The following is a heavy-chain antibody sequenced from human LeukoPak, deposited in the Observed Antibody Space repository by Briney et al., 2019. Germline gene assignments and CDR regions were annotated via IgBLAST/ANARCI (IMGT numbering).Heavy chain of an antibody. J-gene: IGHJ4*02. V-gene: IGHV1-8*02. Sequence: GASVKVSCTASGYTFTSYDINWVRQATGQGLEWMGWMNPNSGNTGYAQKLQGRVTMTTDTSTSTAYMELRSLRSDDTAVYYCARDDYGPRWGQGTLVTVSS. CDR1: GYTFTSYD. D-gene: IGHD4-17*01. CDR3: ARDDYGPR. CDR2: MNPNSGNT.